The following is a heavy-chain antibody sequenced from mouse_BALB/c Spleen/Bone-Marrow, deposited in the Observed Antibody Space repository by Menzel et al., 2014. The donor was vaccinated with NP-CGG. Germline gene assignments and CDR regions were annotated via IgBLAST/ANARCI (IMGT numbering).Heavy chain of an antibody. CDR2: ISSGSSTI. D-gene: IGHD4-1*01. J-gene: IGHJ2*01. CDR1: GFTFSSFG. V-gene: IGHV5-17*02. CDR3: TRGGNWDDFDS. Sequence: EVKLVESGGGLVQPGGSRKLSCAASGFTFSSFGMHWVRQAPEKGLEWVAYISSGSSTIFYADTVKGRFTVSRDNPKNILFLQMTSLRSEDTAMYFCTRGGNWDDFDSWGQGTTLTVSS.